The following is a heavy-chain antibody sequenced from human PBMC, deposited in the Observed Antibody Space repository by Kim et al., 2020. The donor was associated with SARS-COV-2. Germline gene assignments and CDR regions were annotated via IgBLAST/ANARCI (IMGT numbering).Heavy chain of an antibody. J-gene: IGHJ6*02. CDR1: GFTFSSYA. CDR2: ISYDGSNK. CDR3: ANAYGDELDYYYGMDV. Sequence: GGSLRLSCAASGFTFSSYAMHWVRQAPGKGLEWVAVISYDGSNKYYADSVKGRFTISRDNSKNTLYLQMNSLRAEDTAVYYCANAYGDELDYYYGMDVWGQGTTVTVSS. D-gene: IGHD4-17*01. V-gene: IGHV3-30*04.